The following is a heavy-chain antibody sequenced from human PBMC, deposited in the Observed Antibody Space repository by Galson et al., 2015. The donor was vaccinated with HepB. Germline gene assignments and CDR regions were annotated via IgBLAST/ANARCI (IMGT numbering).Heavy chain of an antibody. V-gene: IGHV4-59*01. J-gene: IGHJ2*01. CDR2: IYYSGST. CDR1: GGSISSYY. Sequence: SETLSLTCTVSGGSISSYYWSWIRQPPGKGLEWIGYIYYSGSTNYNPSLKSRVTISVDTSKNQFSLKLSSVTAADTAVYYCARKWELPNWYFDLWGRGTLVTVSS. D-gene: IGHD1-26*01. CDR3: ARKWELPNWYFDL.